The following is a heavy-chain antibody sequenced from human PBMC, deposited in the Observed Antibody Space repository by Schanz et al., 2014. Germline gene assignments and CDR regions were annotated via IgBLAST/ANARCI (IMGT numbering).Heavy chain of an antibody. J-gene: IGHJ4*02. V-gene: IGHV4-39*01. D-gene: IGHD3-10*01. CDR1: GGSISDSGAY. CDR2: LFYGGSK. CDR3: ARHNRVWFGKEGC. Sequence: QLQMQTSGPGLVRPWETLSLTCTVSGGSISDSGAYWGWFRQTPGKGLEWIASLFYGGSKYYNPSFESRVTMSVDASNTQYPVRLGSGTAADTGVYYCARHNRVWFGKEGCWGQGTLVTVSS.